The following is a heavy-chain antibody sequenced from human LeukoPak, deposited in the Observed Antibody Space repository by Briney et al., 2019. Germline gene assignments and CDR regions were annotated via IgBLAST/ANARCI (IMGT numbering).Heavy chain of an antibody. J-gene: IGHJ2*01. V-gene: IGHV3-7*01. CDR3: AAMISRWYFEL. CDR1: GFTFSSYW. CDR2: IKEDGSEK. Sequence: GGSLRLSCAASGFTFSSYWMTWVRQAPGKGLEWVANIKEDGSEKHYVDSVKGRFTISRDNAKNSLDLQANSLRAEDTAVYYCAAMISRWYFELWGPGTLVTVSS. D-gene: IGHD3/OR15-3a*01.